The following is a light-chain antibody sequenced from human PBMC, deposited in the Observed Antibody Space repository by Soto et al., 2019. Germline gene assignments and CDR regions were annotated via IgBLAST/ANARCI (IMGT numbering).Light chain of an antibody. CDR1: QSVSSSY. Sequence: EIVLTQSPGTLSLSPWERATLSCRASQSVSSSYLAWYQHKPGQAPRLLIYGAASRATGIPDRFSGSGSGTDFTLTISRLEPEDFAVYYCQQYGSSPVTFGQGTKVDTK. J-gene: IGKJ1*01. CDR2: GAA. V-gene: IGKV3-20*01. CDR3: QQYGSSPVT.